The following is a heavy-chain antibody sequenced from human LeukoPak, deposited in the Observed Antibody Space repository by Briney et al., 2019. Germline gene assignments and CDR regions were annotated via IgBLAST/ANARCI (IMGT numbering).Heavy chain of an antibody. CDR1: GFTFSSYG. Sequence: PGGSLRLYCAASGFTFSSYGMHWVRQAPGKALEGVAVISYDGSNKYYADSVKGRFTISRDNSKNTLYLQMNSLRAEDTAVYYCAKEGASYYYDSSGYNYFDYWGQGTLVTVSS. CDR2: ISYDGSNK. V-gene: IGHV3-30*18. CDR3: AKEGASYYYDSSGYNYFDY. D-gene: IGHD3-22*01. J-gene: IGHJ4*02.